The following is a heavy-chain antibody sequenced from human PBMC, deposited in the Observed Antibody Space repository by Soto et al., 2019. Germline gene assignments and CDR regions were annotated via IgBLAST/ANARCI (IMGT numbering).Heavy chain of an antibody. V-gene: IGHV5-51*03. Sequence: GETKMSSCTSSDSSFTPYWLCWVRQIAGKGLEWMGIIYPGDSDTRYSPSFQGQVTISADRSISTAYLQWSSLKASDTAMYYCARLDNCVNTLAWNSGMDVWGQGTMVTVSS. CDR2: IYPGDSDT. D-gene: IGHD1-1*01. J-gene: IGHJ6*02. CDR1: DSSFTPYW. CDR3: ARLDNCVNTLAWNSGMDV.